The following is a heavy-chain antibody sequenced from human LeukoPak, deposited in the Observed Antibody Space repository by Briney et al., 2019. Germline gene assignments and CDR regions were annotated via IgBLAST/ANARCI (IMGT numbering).Heavy chain of an antibody. CDR1: GFTFSTYD. Sequence: PGGSLRLSCAASGFTFSTYDMHWVRRAIGKGLEWVSAIGTAGDTYYPDSVKGRFTISRQNAKNSLYLRMNSLRAEDTAVYYCARVSRDFSAFDFWGQGTLVTVSS. D-gene: IGHD5-24*01. CDR2: IGTAGDT. CDR3: ARVSRDFSAFDF. V-gene: IGHV3-13*04. J-gene: IGHJ3*01.